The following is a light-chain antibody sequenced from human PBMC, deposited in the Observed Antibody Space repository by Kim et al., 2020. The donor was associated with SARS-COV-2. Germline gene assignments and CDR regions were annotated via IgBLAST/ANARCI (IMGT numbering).Light chain of an antibody. CDR1: SLRTYY. Sequence: SSELTQDPVVSVALGQTVKITCQGDSLRTYYASWYQQKPGQAPILVIYDKNNRPSGIPDRFSGSSSGNTASLTVTGAQAVDEADYYCNSRDSSGDHVFFG. CDR3: NSRDSSGDHVF. J-gene: IGLJ1*01. V-gene: IGLV3-19*01. CDR2: DKN.